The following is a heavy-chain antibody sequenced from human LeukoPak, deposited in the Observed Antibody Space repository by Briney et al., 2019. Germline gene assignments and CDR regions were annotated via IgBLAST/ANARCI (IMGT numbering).Heavy chain of an antibody. CDR2: IYHSGST. V-gene: IGHV4-30-2*01. Sequence: PSETLSLTCAVSGGSISSGGYSWSWIRQPPGKGLEWIGYIYHSGSTYYNPSLKSRVTISVDRSKNQFSLKLSSMTAADTAVYYCAREQRDWGQGTLVTVSS. J-gene: IGHJ4*02. CDR3: AREQRD. CDR1: GGSISSGGYS.